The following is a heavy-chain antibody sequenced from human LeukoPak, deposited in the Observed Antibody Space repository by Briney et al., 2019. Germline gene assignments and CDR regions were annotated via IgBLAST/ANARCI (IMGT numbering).Heavy chain of an antibody. CDR1: GFAFSNYW. Sequence: PGGPPRLSCAASGFAFSNYWLHWVRQAPGKGLEWVARINTHGSSTNYADSVKGRFTISRDNAKNTLYLQMTSLSAEDTAVYYALAGYYYYYMDVWGKGTTVTVSS. CDR2: INTHGSST. D-gene: IGHD3-16*01. J-gene: IGHJ6*03. V-gene: IGHV3-74*01. CDR3: LAGYYYYYMDV.